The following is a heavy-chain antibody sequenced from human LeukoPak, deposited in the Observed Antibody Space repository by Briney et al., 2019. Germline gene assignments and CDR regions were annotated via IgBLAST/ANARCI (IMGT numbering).Heavy chain of an antibody. Sequence: KPGRSLRLSCTASGFTFGDYAMSWFRQAPGKGLEWVGFIRSKAYGGTTEYAASVKGRFTISRDDSKSIAYLQMNSLKTEGTAVYYCTRGRGDYVWGSYRLYWGQGTLVTVSS. D-gene: IGHD3-16*02. CDR3: TRGRGDYVWGSYRLY. CDR2: IRSKAYGGTT. J-gene: IGHJ4*02. CDR1: GFTFGDYA. V-gene: IGHV3-49*05.